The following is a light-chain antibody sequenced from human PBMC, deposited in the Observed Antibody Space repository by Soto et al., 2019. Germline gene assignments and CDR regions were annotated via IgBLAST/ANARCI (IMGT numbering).Light chain of an antibody. CDR3: TSFTSRSTWV. V-gene: IGLV2-14*01. J-gene: IGLJ3*02. Sequence: QSVLTQPASVSGSPGQSITISCTGTSSDVGRYDYVSWFQQHPGRAPKLLIYEVFNRPSGVSIRFSGSKSGNTASLTISGLRAEDEADFYCTSFTSRSTWVFGGGTKLTVL. CDR1: SSDVGRYDY. CDR2: EVF.